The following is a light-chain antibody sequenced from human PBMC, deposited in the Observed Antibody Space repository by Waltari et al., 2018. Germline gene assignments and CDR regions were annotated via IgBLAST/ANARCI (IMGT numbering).Light chain of an antibody. J-gene: IGKJ5*01. CDR3: LQHYTYPPT. Sequence: DIQMTQSPSTLSASVGYRVTLSCRASQSVRGWLAWYQQKPGTVPKRLIYAVSSLESGVPSRFSGSDSGTEFTLTINRLQPEDLATYFCLQHYTYPPTFGQGTRLEI. CDR2: AVS. CDR1: QSVRGW. V-gene: IGKV1-5*01.